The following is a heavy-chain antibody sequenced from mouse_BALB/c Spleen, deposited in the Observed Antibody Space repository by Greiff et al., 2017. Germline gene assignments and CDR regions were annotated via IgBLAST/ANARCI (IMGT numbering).Heavy chain of an antibody. D-gene: IGHD1-1*01. CDR3: AREETTEYYAMDY. V-gene: IGHV1-7*01. J-gene: IGHJ4*01. CDR2: INPSTGYT. Sequence: QVQLKESGAELAKPGASVKMSCTASGYTFTSYWMHWVKQRPGQGLEWIGYINPSTGYTEYNQKFKDKATLTADKSSSTAYMQLSSLTSEDSAVYYCAREETTEYYAMDYWGQGTSVTVSS. CDR1: GYTFTSYW.